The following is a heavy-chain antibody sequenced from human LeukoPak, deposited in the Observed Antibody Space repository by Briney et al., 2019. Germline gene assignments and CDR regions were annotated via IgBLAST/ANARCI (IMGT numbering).Heavy chain of an antibody. CDR3: ARHGRGHYDILTGYGFGAFDI. J-gene: IGHJ3*02. Sequence: SETLSLTCTVSGGSISSYYWSWIRQPPGKGLEWIGYIYYSGSTTYNPSLKSRVTTSVDTSKNHFSLKLSSVTAADTAVYYCARHGRGHYDILTGYGFGAFDIWGQGTMVTVSS. CDR1: GGSISSYY. D-gene: IGHD3-9*01. CDR2: IYYSGST. V-gene: IGHV4-59*08.